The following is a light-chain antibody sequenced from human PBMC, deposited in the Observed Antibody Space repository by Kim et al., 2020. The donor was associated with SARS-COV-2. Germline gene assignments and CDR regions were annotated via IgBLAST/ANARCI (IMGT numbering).Light chain of an antibody. CDR2: DAS. CDR3: QQRSNWPRT. Sequence: LSPGERVTLSCRASQSVGNSLAWYQHKPGQAPRLLIYDASNMATGIPARFSGSGSGTDFTLTISSLEPEDFAVYYCQQRSNWPRTFGLGTKVDIK. V-gene: IGKV3-11*01. J-gene: IGKJ1*01. CDR1: QSVGNS.